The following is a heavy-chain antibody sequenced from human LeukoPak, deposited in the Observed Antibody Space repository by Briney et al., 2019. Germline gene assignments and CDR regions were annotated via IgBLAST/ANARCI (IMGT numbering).Heavy chain of an antibody. CDR3: ARQPPASNGGWFDP. V-gene: IGHV4-59*08. CDR1: GGSISSYY. J-gene: IGHJ5*02. Sequence: SEPLSLTCTVSGGSISSYYWSLIRQPPGQGLDWIGYIYYSGSTNYNPSLKSRVTISVDTSKNQFSLKLSSVTAADTAVYYCARQPPASNGGWFDPWGQGTLVTVSS. D-gene: IGHD1-1*01. CDR2: IYYSGST.